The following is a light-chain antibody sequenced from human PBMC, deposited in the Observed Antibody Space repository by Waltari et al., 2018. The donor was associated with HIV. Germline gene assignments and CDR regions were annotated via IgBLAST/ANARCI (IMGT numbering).Light chain of an antibody. CDR1: NIGDKP. V-gene: IGLV3-21*02. Sequence: SFVLTQPASVSVAPGQTARIPCEGNNIGDKPVPWYQQKPGQAPLLVVYDDSDRPSGIPERFSGSNSWNTATLTISRVEAGDEADYYCQVWDASSDHLVIFGGGTKLTVL. CDR3: QVWDASSDHLVI. CDR2: DDS. J-gene: IGLJ2*01.